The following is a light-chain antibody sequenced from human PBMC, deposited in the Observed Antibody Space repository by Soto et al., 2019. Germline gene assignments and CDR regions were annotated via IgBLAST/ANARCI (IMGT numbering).Light chain of an antibody. J-gene: IGKJ1*01. CDR3: QQYETISGT. Sequence: ILLTQCASTLSASEGDTVTVPCRASQGVXGWLVWYQQKPGEAPKLLXADASALPPGVPSRLSGSGSGTKFTLTIASLQPAEFAAYYCQQYETISGTFGPGTKVDIK. CDR1: QGVXGW. V-gene: IGKV1-5*01. CDR2: DAS.